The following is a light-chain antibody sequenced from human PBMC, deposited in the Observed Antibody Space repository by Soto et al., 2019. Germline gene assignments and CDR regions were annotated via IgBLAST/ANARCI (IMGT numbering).Light chain of an antibody. Sequence: QSVPTQAPSASGTPGQRVTISCSGSSSNIGTNTVNWYQQLPGTAPKLLIYNDNQRPSGVPDRFSGSKSDTSASLAISGLQSDDEADYYCAAWDGSLNGVVFGGGTKLTVL. V-gene: IGLV1-44*01. CDR2: NDN. J-gene: IGLJ2*01. CDR3: AAWDGSLNGVV. CDR1: SSNIGTNT.